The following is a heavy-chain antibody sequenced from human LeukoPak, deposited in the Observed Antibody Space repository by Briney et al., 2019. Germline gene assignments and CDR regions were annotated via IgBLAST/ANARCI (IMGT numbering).Heavy chain of an antibody. V-gene: IGHV4-4*07. D-gene: IGHD6-13*01. J-gene: IGHJ4*02. CDR2: IYTSGDT. Sequence: PSETLSLTCTVSGGPMTGYYWSWIRQPAGKGLDWIGRIYTSGDTNYNPSLKSRVTMSVDTSKNQFSLKLTSVTAADTAVYYCARSISWYSYLDYWGQGTLVTVSS. CDR1: GGPMTGYY. CDR3: ARSISWYSYLDY.